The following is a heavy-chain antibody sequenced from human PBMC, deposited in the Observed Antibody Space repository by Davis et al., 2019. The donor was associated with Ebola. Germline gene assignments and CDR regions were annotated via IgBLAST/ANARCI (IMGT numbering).Heavy chain of an antibody. CDR2: ISVSSGDT. CDR1: GYTFTNYY. CDR3: AREGEGS. Sequence: ASVQVSCKASGYTFTNYYMHWVRQAPGQGLEWLGLISVSSGDTSYAPKFQGRVTMTSDTSTRTVYMEVKRLTSEDTAVYYCAREGEGSWGQGTLVTVSS. D-gene: IGHD3-10*01. J-gene: IGHJ4*02. V-gene: IGHV1-46*01.